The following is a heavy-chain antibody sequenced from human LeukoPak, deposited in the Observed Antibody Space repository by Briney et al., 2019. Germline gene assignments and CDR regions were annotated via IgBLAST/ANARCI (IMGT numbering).Heavy chain of an antibody. J-gene: IGHJ3*02. D-gene: IGHD2-15*01. CDR2: INAGNGNT. CDR3: ARPNAGYCSGGSCYAKGGSVAFDI. Sequence: SVKVSCKACGYTFTSYAMHWVRQAPGQRLEWMGWINAGNGNTKYSQKFQGRVTITADKSTSTAYMELSSLRSEDTAVYYCARPNAGYCSGGSCYAKGGSVAFDIWGQGTMVTVSS. CDR1: GYTFTSYA. V-gene: IGHV1-3*01.